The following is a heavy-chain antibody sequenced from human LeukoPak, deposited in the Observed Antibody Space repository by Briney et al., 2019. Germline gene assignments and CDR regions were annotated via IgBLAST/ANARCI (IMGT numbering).Heavy chain of an antibody. CDR2: INPNSGGT. J-gene: IGHJ4*02. CDR1: GYTFTSYG. CDR3: AREYVVDSSGYFLDY. V-gene: IGHV1-2*02. D-gene: IGHD3-22*01. Sequence: ASVKVSCKASGYTFTSYGISWVRQAPGQGLEWMGWINPNSGGTNYAQKFQGRVTMTRDTSISTAYMELSRLRSDDTAVYYCAREYVVDSSGYFLDYWGQGTLVTVSS.